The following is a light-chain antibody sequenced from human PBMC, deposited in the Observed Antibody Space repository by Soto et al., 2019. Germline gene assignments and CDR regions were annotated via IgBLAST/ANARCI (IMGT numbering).Light chain of an antibody. Sequence: EIVMTQSPATLSVSPGGRATLSCRASQGISGTLAWYQQKPGQAPRLLIYGVSSRAAGIPDRFSGSGSGTDFTPTIRRLEPEDFAVYYCQQYGTSPRMFGQGNKV. CDR1: QGISGT. J-gene: IGKJ1*01. CDR2: GVS. CDR3: QQYGTSPRM. V-gene: IGKV3-20*01.